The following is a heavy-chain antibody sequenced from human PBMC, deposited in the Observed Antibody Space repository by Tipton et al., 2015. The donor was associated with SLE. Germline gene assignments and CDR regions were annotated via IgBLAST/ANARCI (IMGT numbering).Heavy chain of an antibody. CDR1: GGSVSSASYY. Sequence: TLSLTCTISGGSVSSASYYWTWIRQPPGKGMEWLGYIFYSGGATYHPSLKSRVTISIDTSKNQFSLKLSSVTAADTAVYYCARDTSYRLDYWGQGTLVTVSS. CDR3: ARDTSYRLDY. V-gene: IGHV4-61*01. D-gene: IGHD3-16*02. J-gene: IGHJ4*02. CDR2: IFYSGGA.